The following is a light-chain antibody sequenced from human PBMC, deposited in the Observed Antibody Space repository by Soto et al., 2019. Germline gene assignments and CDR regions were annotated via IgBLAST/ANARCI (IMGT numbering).Light chain of an antibody. J-gene: IGKJ2*01. CDR3: QQYYTTPPYT. CDR2: WAS. Sequence: DIVMTQSPDTLAVSLGERATINCKSINSVFYSSNNMNYLAWYQQKSGQAPKLLIKWASIRESGVPDRFSGSGSGTHFTLTISSLQAEDVAVYYCQQYYTTPPYTFGQGTKLEIK. V-gene: IGKV4-1*01. CDR1: NSVFYSSNNMNY.